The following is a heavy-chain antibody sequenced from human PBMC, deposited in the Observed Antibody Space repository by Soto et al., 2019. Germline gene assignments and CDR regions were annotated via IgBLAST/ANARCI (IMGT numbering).Heavy chain of an antibody. CDR2: ISGGGISA. V-gene: IGHV3-23*01. D-gene: IGHD1-1*01. CDR3: AKLKGAGTNYIHFDY. Sequence: EVQLLESGGGLEQPGGSLRLSCAASGFMFSNFAMSRVRQAPGKGLVWVSSISGGGISAIYADSAKGRFTISRDNSKNTLCLQMNNLRAEDTALYYCAKLKGAGTNYIHFDYWGQGTLVTVSS. J-gene: IGHJ4*02. CDR1: GFMFSNFA.